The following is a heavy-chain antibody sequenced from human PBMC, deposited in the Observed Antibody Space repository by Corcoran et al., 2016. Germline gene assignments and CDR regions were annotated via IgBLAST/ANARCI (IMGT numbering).Heavy chain of an antibody. CDR1: GFSFNNAW. J-gene: IGHJ4*02. CDR2: IKSKTDGETT. V-gene: IGHV3-15*07. CDR3: ATYGTGPRNYFHY. D-gene: IGHD1-1*01. Sequence: EVQLVEAGGGLVKPGGYLRLSCAASGFSFNNAWMNGVRQAPGKGLEWVGRIKSKTDGETTAYAAPVKGRFTISRDGSKDTLYMQMSSLKTEDTAVYYCATYGTGPRNYFHYWGRGTLVAVSS.